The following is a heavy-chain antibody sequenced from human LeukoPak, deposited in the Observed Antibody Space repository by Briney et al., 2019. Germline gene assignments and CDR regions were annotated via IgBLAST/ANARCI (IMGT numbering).Heavy chain of an antibody. D-gene: IGHD2-15*01. Sequence: PGRSLRLSCAASEFTFSSYGMHWVRQAPGKGLEWVAVISYDGSNKYYADSVKGRFTISRDNSKNTLYLQMNSLRAEDTAVYYCAKDLGLEGYCSGGSCYSRGLDFDYWGQGTLVTVSS. CDR3: AKDLGLEGYCSGGSCYSRGLDFDY. CDR2: ISYDGSNK. CDR1: EFTFSSYG. J-gene: IGHJ4*02. V-gene: IGHV3-30*18.